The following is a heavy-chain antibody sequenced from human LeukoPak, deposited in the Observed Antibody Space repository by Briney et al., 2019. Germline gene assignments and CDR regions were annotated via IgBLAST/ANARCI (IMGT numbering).Heavy chain of an antibody. CDR1: GLTFSSYA. D-gene: IGHD3-9*01. J-gene: IGHJ4*02. CDR2: ISYDGSNK. CDR3: AKAITSYYDILTGYYNVPYYFDY. Sequence: GRSLRLSCAASGLTFSSYAMYWVRQAPGKGLEWVAVISYDGSNKYYADSVKGRFTISRDNSKNTLYLQMNSLRAEDTAVYYCAKAITSYYDILTGYYNVPYYFDYWGQGTLVTVSS. V-gene: IGHV3-30*04.